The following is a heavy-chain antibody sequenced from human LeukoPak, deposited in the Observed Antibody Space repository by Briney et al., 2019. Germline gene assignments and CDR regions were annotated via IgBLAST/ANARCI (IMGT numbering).Heavy chain of an antibody. CDR2: IYYSGST. J-gene: IGHJ4*02. CDR1: GGSISSSNFY. Sequence: PSETLSLTCTVSGGSISSSNFYWGWIRQPPGKGLEWIGSIYYSGSTYYNPSLKSRVTISVDTSKNQFSLKLSSVTAADTAVYYCARDRDTQEIAIAAADDYFDYWGQGTLVTVSS. D-gene: IGHD6-13*01. CDR3: ARDRDTQEIAIAAADDYFDY. V-gene: IGHV4-39*07.